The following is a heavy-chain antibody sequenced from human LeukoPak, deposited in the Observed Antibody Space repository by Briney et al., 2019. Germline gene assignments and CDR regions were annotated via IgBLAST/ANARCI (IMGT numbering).Heavy chain of an antibody. D-gene: IGHD3-10*01. J-gene: IGHJ4*02. CDR2: IKDDGREK. CDR3: GRDFTGFFDY. CDR1: GFTFSRYW. V-gene: IGHV3-7*03. Sequence: GGSLRLSCVASGFTFSRYWVTWVRQAPGKGLEWVANIKDDGREKNYVDSVKGRFTISRDNAKNPMYLQMDSLRVEDTAVYYCGRDFTGFFDYWGQGTLVTVSS.